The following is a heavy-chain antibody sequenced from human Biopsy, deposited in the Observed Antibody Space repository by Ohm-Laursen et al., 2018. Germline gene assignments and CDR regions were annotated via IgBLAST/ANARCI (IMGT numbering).Heavy chain of an antibody. CDR3: AKGGYCTTTSCYMDVDY. D-gene: IGHD2-2*02. J-gene: IGHJ4*02. CDR2: ISDSGGST. Sequence: GSLRLSCAASGFSFDNYAMNWVRQAPGKGLEWVSTISDSGGSTYYADSVKGRFTISRDASKNTLYLLMNSLRAEDTAMYYCAKGGYCTTTSCYMDVDYWGQGTLVTVSS. V-gene: IGHV3-23*01. CDR1: GFSFDNYA.